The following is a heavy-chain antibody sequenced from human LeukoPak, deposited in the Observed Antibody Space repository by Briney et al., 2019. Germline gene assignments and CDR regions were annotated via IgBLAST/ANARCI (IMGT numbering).Heavy chain of an antibody. D-gene: IGHD3/OR15-3a*01. Sequence: SETLSLTCTVSGGSISSSSYYWGWIRQPPGKGLEWIGSIYYSGSTYYNPSLKSRVTISVDTSKNQFSLKLSSVTAADTAVYYCARADWLLHIDYWGQGTLVTVSS. CDR2: IYYSGST. CDR3: ARADWLLHIDY. CDR1: GGSISSSSYY. J-gene: IGHJ4*02. V-gene: IGHV4-39*07.